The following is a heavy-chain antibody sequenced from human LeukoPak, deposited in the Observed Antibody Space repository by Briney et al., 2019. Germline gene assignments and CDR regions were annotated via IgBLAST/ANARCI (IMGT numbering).Heavy chain of an antibody. V-gene: IGHV4-61*05. CDR3: ARRGFDY. CDR2: FHHSGST. J-gene: IGHJ4*02. Sequence: SQTLSLTCTVAGGSISSSSYYWTWIRQSPGKGLEWIGFFHHSGSTNYNPSIKSRVTISVDTSKNQFSLKLSSVTAADTAVYYCARRGFDYWGQGTLVTVSS. CDR1: GGSISSSSYY.